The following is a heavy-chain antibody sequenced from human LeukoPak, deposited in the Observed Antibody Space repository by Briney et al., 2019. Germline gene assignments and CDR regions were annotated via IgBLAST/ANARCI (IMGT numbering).Heavy chain of an antibody. V-gene: IGHV3-23*01. Sequence: GGSLRLSCVACGFTFCRFAMNWVRQAPGKGLEWVSTMSGDATSTYYADSVKGRFTISRDNSKTTLFLQMNSLRAEDTAVYYCAKRTSGSSWYSSDSWGQGTLVTVSS. CDR2: MSGDATST. J-gene: IGHJ4*02. CDR3: AKRTSGSSWYSSDS. CDR1: GFTFCRFA. D-gene: IGHD6-13*01.